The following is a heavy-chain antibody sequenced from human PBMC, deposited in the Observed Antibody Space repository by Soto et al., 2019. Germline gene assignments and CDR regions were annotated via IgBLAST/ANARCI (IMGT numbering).Heavy chain of an antibody. D-gene: IGHD6-13*01. CDR3: ARSGGIAAAGRVDYFDY. CDR2: ISSNGGST. Sequence: EVQLVESGEGLVQPGGSLRLSCAASGFTFSSYAMHWVRQAPGKGLEYVSAISSNGGSTYYADSVKGRFTISRDNSMNTLYLQMGSLRAEDMAVYYCARSGGIAAAGRVDYFDYWGQGTLVTVSS. V-gene: IGHV3-64*02. CDR1: GFTFSSYA. J-gene: IGHJ4*02.